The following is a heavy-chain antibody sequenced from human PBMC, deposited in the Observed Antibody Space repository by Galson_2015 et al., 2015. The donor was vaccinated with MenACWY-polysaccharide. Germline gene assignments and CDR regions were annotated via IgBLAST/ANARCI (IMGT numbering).Heavy chain of an antibody. J-gene: IGHJ4*02. CDR2: INKDGREK. Sequence: SLRLSCAASGFTFSGHWMSWVRQAPGKGLEWVANINKDGREKNYVDSVKGRFTISRDNAKNSLYLQMNSLRAEDTAVYHCTRRLVRGVIIRDFDSWGQETLVTVSS. V-gene: IGHV3-7*01. D-gene: IGHD3-10*01. CDR3: TRRLVRGVIIRDFDS. CDR1: GFTFSGHW.